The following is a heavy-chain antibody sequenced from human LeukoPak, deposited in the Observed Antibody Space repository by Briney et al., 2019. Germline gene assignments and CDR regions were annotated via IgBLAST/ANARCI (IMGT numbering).Heavy chain of an antibody. Sequence: NRGESLKISCKGSGYSFTNYWIGWVRQMPGKGLEWMGIIYPGDSDTRYSPSLQGQVTISADKSISTAYLQWSSLKASDTAMYYCVRLDVASAGRVFDYWGQGSLVTVSS. CDR1: GYSFTNYW. CDR3: VRLDVASAGRVFDY. D-gene: IGHD6-13*01. J-gene: IGHJ4*02. CDR2: IYPGDSDT. V-gene: IGHV5-51*01.